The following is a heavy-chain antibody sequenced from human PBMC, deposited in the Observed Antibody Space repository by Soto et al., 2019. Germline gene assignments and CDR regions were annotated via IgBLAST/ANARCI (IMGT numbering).Heavy chain of an antibody. Sequence: PGGSLRLSCAASGFTFSSYAMSWVRQAPGKGLEWVSAISVSGGSTYYADSVKGRFTISRDNSKNTLYLQMNSLRAEDTAVYYCAKDSYYYDSSGLRFDPWGQGTLVTVSS. D-gene: IGHD3-22*01. CDR1: GFTFSSYA. J-gene: IGHJ5*02. CDR3: AKDSYYYDSSGLRFDP. V-gene: IGHV3-23*01. CDR2: ISVSGGST.